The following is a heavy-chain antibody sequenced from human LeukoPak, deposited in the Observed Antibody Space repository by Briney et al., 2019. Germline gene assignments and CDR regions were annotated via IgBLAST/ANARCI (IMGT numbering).Heavy chain of an antibody. J-gene: IGHJ5*02. Sequence: PGGSLRLSCAASGFTVGSNYMSWVRQAPGKGLEWVAVISYDGSNKYYADSVKGRFTISRDNSKNTLYLQMNSLRAEDTAVYYCAKDLARDYYTKPFDPWGQGTLVTVSS. CDR2: ISYDGSNK. V-gene: IGHV3-30*18. CDR1: GFTVGSNY. CDR3: AKDLARDYYTKPFDP. D-gene: IGHD3-10*01.